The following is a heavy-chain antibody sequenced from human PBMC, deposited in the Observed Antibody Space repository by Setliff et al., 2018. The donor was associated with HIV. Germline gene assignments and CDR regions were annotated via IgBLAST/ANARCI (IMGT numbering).Heavy chain of an antibody. Sequence: ASVKVSCKASGYTFVNYDINWVRQATGQGLEWLGWMNPNRGHSDTAPKFQGRVTMTRDPYTSTAYMELSGLTSEDTAVYYRARGAWYTSGWYSSRYMDVWGKGTTVTVSS. J-gene: IGHJ6*03. CDR2: MNPNRGHS. CDR3: ARGAWYTSGWYSSRYMDV. V-gene: IGHV1-8*02. CDR1: GYTFVNYD. D-gene: IGHD6-19*01.